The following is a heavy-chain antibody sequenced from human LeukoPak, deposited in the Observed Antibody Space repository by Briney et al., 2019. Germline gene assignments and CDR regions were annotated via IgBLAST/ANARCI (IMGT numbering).Heavy chain of an antibody. J-gene: IGHJ4*02. V-gene: IGHV3-23*01. CDR3: AKDLDGSGSYFRYFYFDY. Sequence: GGSLRLSCAASGFTFSSYAMSWVRQAPGKGLEWVSAISGSGGGTYYADSVKGRFTISRDNSKNTLYLQMNSLRAEDTAVYYCAKDLDGSGSYFRYFYFDYWGQGTLVTVSS. CDR2: ISGSGGGT. D-gene: IGHD3-10*01. CDR1: GFTFSSYA.